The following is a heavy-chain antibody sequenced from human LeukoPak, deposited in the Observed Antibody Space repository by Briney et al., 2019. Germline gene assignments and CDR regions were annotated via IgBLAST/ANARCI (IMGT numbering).Heavy chain of an antibody. CDR3: ARVDYDYVWGSHNAFDI. J-gene: IGHJ3*02. D-gene: IGHD3-16*01. Sequence: GGSLRLSCAASGFTFSSYAMSWVRQAPGKGLEWVSAISGSGGSTYYADSVKGRFTISRDNSKNTLYLQMNSLRAEDTALYYCARVDYDYVWGSHNAFDIWGQGTMVTVSS. CDR1: GFTFSSYA. V-gene: IGHV3-23*01. CDR2: ISGSGGST.